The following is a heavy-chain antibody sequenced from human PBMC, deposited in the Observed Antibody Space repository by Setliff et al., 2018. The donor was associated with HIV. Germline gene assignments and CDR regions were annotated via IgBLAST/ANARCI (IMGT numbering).Heavy chain of an antibody. D-gene: IGHD1-1*01. CDR2: IYYSGSG. CDR1: GGSVSSSSYY. V-gene: IGHV4-39*07. CDR3: ARVAVGGTGPDS. Sequence: SSETLSLTCTVSGGSVSSSSYYWGWIRQPPGKGLEWIGSIYYSGSGYYNPSLKSRVTLSGDASKNQFSLKLTSVTVADTAVYYCARVAVGGTGPDSWGQGTLVTVSS. J-gene: IGHJ4*02.